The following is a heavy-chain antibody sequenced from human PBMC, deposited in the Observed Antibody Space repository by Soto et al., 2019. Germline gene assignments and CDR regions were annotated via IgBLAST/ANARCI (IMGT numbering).Heavy chain of an antibody. J-gene: IGHJ6*03. D-gene: IGHD2-2*01. CDR2: VSGSGGFI. CDR3: AKRTSTSSSLYPYYMDV. V-gene: IGHV3-23*01. CDR1: GFTFSSYA. Sequence: EVQLLESGGGLVQPGGSLRLSCAASGFTFSSYAISWVRQALGEGLEWVSDVSGSGGFIYYADSVKGRFTISRDNSKNTLYLQMNSLRAEDTAVYFCAKRTSTSSSLYPYYMDVWGKGTTVTVSS.